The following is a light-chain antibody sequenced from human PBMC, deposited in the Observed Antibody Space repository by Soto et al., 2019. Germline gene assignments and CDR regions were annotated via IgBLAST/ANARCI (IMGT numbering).Light chain of an antibody. CDR3: CSYAGSSSVV. J-gene: IGLJ2*01. V-gene: IGLV2-23*02. Sequence: QSVLTQPASVSGSPGQSITISCTGTSSDVGSYNLVSWYQQHPGNAPKLMIYEVSKRPSGVSNRFSGSKSGNTASLTISGLQAEDEADYYCCSYAGSSSVVFGGGTKGTV. CDR1: SSDVGSYNL. CDR2: EVS.